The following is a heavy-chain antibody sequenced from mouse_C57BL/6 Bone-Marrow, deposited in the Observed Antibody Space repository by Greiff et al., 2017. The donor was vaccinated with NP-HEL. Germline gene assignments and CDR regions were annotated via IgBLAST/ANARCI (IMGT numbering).Heavy chain of an antibody. CDR2: IRNKANNHAT. CDR3: TDAWQLRQFDY. D-gene: IGHD3-2*02. J-gene: IGHJ2*01. CDR1: GFTFSDSW. V-gene: IGHV6-6*01. Sequence: EVQLMESGGGLVQPGGSMKLSCAASGFTFSDSWMDWVRQSPEKGLEWVAEIRNKANNHATYYAESVKGRFTISRDDSKSSVYLQMNSLRAEDTGIYYCTDAWQLRQFDYWGQGTTLTVSS.